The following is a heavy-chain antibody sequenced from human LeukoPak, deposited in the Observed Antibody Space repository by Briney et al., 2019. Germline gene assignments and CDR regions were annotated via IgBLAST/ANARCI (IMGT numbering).Heavy chain of an antibody. V-gene: IGHV3-15*01. CDR3: STVPYCGGDCYSSLGYFDL. CDR1: GFXFSNAW. J-gene: IGHJ2*01. Sequence: PGGSLRLSCAASGFXFSNAWMTWVRQAQGQGLEWVGRIKCKTDGGTIDYAAPVKGRFSISRDDSKNTLYLQMNSLKTEDTAVYYCSTVPYCGGDCYSSLGYFDLWGRGTLVTVSS. D-gene: IGHD2-21*02. CDR2: IKCKTDGGTI.